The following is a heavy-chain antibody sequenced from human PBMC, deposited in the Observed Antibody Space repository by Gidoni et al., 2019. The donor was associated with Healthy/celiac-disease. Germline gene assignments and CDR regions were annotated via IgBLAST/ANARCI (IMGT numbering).Heavy chain of an antibody. CDR2: INPSGGST. D-gene: IGHD4-17*01. Sequence: QVQLVQSGAEVKKPGASVKVSCKASGYTFTSYYMHWVRQAPGQGLEWMGIINPSGGSTSYAQKFQGRATMTRDTSTSTVYMELSSLRSEDTAVYYCARVGRRDGYIPWARVYGVLDYWGQGTLVTVSS. V-gene: IGHV1-46*01. CDR1: GYTFTSYY. J-gene: IGHJ4*02. CDR3: ARVGRRDGYIPWARVYGVLDY.